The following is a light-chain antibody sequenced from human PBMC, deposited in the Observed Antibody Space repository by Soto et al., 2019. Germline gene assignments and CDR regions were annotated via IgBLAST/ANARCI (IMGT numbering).Light chain of an antibody. J-gene: IGKJ2*01. Sequence: DIQMTQSPSSLSASVGDRVAITCQASQDIIKSLNWYQRKPGTAPKLLIYSVSTLETGVPSRFSGSGSGSQFTFTISGLQPEDIATYYCQQSVNLPYTFGQGTKVEI. CDR3: QQSVNLPYT. CDR1: QDIIKS. CDR2: SVS. V-gene: IGKV1-33*01.